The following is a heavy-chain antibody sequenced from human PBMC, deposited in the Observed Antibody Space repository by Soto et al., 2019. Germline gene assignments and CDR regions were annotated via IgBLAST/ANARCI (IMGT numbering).Heavy chain of an antibody. CDR1: GGSISSYY. V-gene: IGHV4-59*08. D-gene: IGHD3-10*01. CDR3: ARHNYGSGSTYFDP. J-gene: IGHJ4*02. CDR2: IYYSGST. Sequence: PSETLSLTCTVSGGSISSYYWSWIRQPPGKGLEWIGYIYYSGSTNYNPSLKSRVTISVDTSKNQFSLKLNSMTAADTAVYYCARHNYGSGSTYFDPWGQGTLVTVSS.